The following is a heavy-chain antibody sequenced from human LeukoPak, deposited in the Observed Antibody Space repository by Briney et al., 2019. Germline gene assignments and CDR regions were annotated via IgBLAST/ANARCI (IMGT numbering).Heavy chain of an antibody. J-gene: IGHJ4*02. CDR2: IDRGGDT. V-gene: IGHV3-66*01. D-gene: IGHD6-13*01. CDR1: GITVSTNY. CDR3: ARDCCLLAAAGH. Sequence: GGSLRLSCEASGITVSTNYMSWVRQAPGKGLEWVSVIDRGGDTYYADSVKGRFTISRDSSKNTLFLQMNSLRAEDAAMYYCARDCCLLAAAGHWGQGTLVTVSS.